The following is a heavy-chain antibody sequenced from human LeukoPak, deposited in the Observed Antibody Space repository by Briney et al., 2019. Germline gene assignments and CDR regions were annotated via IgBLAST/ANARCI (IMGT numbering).Heavy chain of an antibody. CDR3: ATQDGYDNSGHYGY. CDR2: ISYDGSNK. CDR1: GFSFSNFG. Sequence: PGGSLRLSCAASGFSFSNFGMHWVRQAPGKGLEWVAVISYDGSNKYFADSVKGRFTISRDNSKNTLYLQMNILRAEDTAVYYCATQDGYDNSGHYGYWGQGTLVTVSS. D-gene: IGHD3-22*01. J-gene: IGHJ4*02. V-gene: IGHV3-30*03.